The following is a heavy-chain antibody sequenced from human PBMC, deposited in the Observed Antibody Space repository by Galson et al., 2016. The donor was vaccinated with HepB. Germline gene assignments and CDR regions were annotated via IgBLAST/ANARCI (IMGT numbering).Heavy chain of an antibody. CDR2: ISHDGSVR. CDR1: GFTFSSYV. D-gene: IGHD3/OR15-3a*01. Sequence: SLRLSCAASGFTFSSYVMHWVRQTPGKGLVWVSRISHDGSVRTYADSVKGRFTISRDNAKNTLYLQMNSLRAEDTAVYYCARDRNLIFYDYCGQGALVTVSS. J-gene: IGHJ4*02. CDR3: ARDRNLIFYDY. V-gene: IGHV3-74*03.